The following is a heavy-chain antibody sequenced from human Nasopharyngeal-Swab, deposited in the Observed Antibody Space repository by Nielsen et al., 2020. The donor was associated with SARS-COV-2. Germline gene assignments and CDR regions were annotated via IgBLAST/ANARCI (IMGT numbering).Heavy chain of an antibody. J-gene: IGHJ4*02. Sequence: WVRQAPGQGIEWMGWISAYNGNTNYAQKLQGRVTMTTDTSTSTAYMELRSLRSDDTAVYYCARAMTMVVTIPAYWGQGTLVTVSS. D-gene: IGHD4/OR15-4a*01. CDR3: ARAMTMVVTIPAY. CDR2: ISAYNGNT. V-gene: IGHV1-18*01.